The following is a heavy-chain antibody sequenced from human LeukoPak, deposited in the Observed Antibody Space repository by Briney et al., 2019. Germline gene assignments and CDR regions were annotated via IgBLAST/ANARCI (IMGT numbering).Heavy chain of an antibody. V-gene: IGHV3-48*01. D-gene: IGHD3-10*01. CDR3: ARDSYGSGSQAVFDY. CDR2: ISSSSSTI. J-gene: IGHJ4*02. CDR1: GFTFSSYS. Sequence: PGGSLRLSCAASGFTFSSYSMNWVRQAPGKGLEWVSYISSSSSTIYYADSVKGRFTISRDNAKNSLYLQMNSLRAEDTAVYYCARDSYGSGSQAVFDYWGQGTLVTVSS.